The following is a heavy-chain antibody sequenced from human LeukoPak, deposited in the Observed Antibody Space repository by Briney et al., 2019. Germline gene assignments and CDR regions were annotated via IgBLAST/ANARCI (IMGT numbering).Heavy chain of an antibody. V-gene: IGHV3-66*01. CDR1: GFTFSSYG. CDR2: IYSGDTT. Sequence: GGSLRLSCAASGFTFSSYGMHWVRQAPGKGLEWVSVIYSGDTTFYADSVRGKFTISRDNSKNTLYLQMNSLRAEDTAVYYCASILRSSSGYYFDYWGQGTLVTVSS. D-gene: IGHD3-10*01. CDR3: ASILRSSSGYYFDY. J-gene: IGHJ4*02.